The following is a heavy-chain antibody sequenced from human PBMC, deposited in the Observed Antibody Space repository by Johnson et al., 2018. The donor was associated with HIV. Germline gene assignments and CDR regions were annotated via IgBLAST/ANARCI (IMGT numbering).Heavy chain of an antibody. D-gene: IGHD6-19*01. J-gene: IGHJ3*02. Sequence: QVQLVESGGGVVQPGGSLRLSCAASGFTFSSCGMHWVRQAPGKGLEWVAFIRYDGSNKYYGDSVKGRFTISRDNAKNSLYLQMNSLRAEDTAVYYCTGGWYNLSAFDIWGQGTMVTVSS. V-gene: IGHV3-30*02. CDR2: IRYDGSNK. CDR3: TGGWYNLSAFDI. CDR1: GFTFSSCG.